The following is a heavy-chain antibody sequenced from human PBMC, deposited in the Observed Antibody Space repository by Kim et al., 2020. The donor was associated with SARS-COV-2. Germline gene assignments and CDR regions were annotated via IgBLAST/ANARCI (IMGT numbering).Heavy chain of an antibody. CDR3: ARGPIPSGFSDS. Sequence: SETLSLTCAVYGGSFSGYYWSWIRQTPGKGLEWIGEISHRGSTNYNSSLKSRVTLSVDTSKNQFSLRLTSVTAADTAIYYCARGPIPSGFSDSWGQGIPV. CDR2: ISHRGST. D-gene: IGHD3-22*01. J-gene: IGHJ4*02. V-gene: IGHV4-34*01. CDR1: GGSFSGYY.